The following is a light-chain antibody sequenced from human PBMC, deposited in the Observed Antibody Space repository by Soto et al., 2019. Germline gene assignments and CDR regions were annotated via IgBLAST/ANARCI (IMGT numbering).Light chain of an antibody. CDR1: QNLGTLY. V-gene: IGKV3-20*01. CDR3: HHYAST. Sequence: EIVLTQSPGTLSLSPGERGTLSCRASQNLGTLYLAWFQQKSGQAPRLLIYSASSRATGVPDRFSGSGSGTDFTLTISRLEPEDFAVYFCHHYASTFGQGTKVDIK. J-gene: IGKJ1*01. CDR2: SAS.